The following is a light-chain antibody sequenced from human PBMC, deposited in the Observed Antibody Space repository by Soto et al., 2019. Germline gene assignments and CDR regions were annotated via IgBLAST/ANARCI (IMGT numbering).Light chain of an antibody. CDR1: QSVSSN. J-gene: IGKJ1*01. V-gene: IGKV3-15*01. CDR2: GAS. Sequence: EIVLTQSPAILSLSPGERATLSCRASQSVSSNLAWYQQKPGQAPRLLIYGASTRATGIPARFSGSGSGTEFTLTISSLQSEDFAVYYCQQYNNWPPVTFGQGTKVDIK. CDR3: QQYNNWPPVT.